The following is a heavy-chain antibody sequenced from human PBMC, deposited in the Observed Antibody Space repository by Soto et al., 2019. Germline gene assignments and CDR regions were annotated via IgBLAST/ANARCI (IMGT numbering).Heavy chain of an antibody. CDR3: ARGRRRDDGDGRDFDY. CDR1: GGSISSSNW. D-gene: IGHD1-1*01. J-gene: IGHJ4*02. V-gene: IGHV4-4*02. Sequence: QVQLQESGPGLVKPSGTLSLTCAVSGGSISSSNWWSWVRQPPGKGLEWIGEIYHSGSTNYNPSLQSRGPKSVERSNTQAPLSLSPVTAAAPALYYRARGRRRDDGDGRDFDYWGQGNLVTVSS. CDR2: IYHSGST.